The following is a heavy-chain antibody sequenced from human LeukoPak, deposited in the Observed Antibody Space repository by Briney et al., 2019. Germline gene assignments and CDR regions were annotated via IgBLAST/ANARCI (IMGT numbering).Heavy chain of an antibody. V-gene: IGHV1-69*01. CDR1: GGTFSSYA. CDR2: IIPIFGTA. J-gene: IGHJ6*02. Sequence: SVKVSFKASGGTFSSYAISWVRQAPGQGREWMGGIIPIFGTANYAQKFQGRVTIIPDESTSTAYMELSSLRSEDTAVYYCARELERRYYYYGMDVWGQGTTVTVSS. D-gene: IGHD1-1*01. CDR3: ARELERRYYYYGMDV.